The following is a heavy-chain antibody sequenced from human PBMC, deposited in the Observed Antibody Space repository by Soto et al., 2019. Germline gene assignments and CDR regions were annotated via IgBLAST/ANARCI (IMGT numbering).Heavy chain of an antibody. CDR2: INPSGGST. CDR3: ARESGITFGGVIPHFDY. J-gene: IGHJ4*02. Sequence: QVQLVQSGAEVKKPGASVKVSCKASGYTFTSYYMHWVRQAPGQGLEWMGIINPSGGSTSYAQKFQGRVTVTRDTSTSTVYMELSSLRSEDTAVYYCARESGITFGGVIPHFDYWGQGTLVTVSS. D-gene: IGHD3-16*01. CDR1: GYTFTSYY. V-gene: IGHV1-46*01.